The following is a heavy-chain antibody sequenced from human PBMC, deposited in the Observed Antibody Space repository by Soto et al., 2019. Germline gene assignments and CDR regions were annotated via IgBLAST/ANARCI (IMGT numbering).Heavy chain of an antibody. Sequence: QLQLQESGPGLVKPSETLSLTCIVSGGSISDSSYFWAWMRQPPGKGLEWIGSFYFGGSSYYTPSLKSRVTISVDTSKNQFSLKLNSVTAADTAIYYCARHGSGSWYWTFWGQGTMVTVSS. D-gene: IGHD6-13*01. J-gene: IGHJ3*01. CDR3: ARHGSGSWYWTF. V-gene: IGHV4-39*01. CDR1: GGSISDSSYF. CDR2: FYFGGSS.